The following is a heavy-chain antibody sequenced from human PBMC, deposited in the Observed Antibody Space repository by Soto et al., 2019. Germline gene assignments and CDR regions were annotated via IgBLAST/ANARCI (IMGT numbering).Heavy chain of an antibody. Sequence: PGGSLRLSCAASGFTFSSYAMSWVRQAPGKGLEWVSAISASGASTYYADSVKGRLTISRDNSKNTLYLQMNSLRAEDTAVYYCARDNFWSGSWFDPWGQGTLVTVSS. V-gene: IGHV3-23*01. CDR1: GFTFSSYA. J-gene: IGHJ5*02. CDR3: ARDNFWSGSWFDP. D-gene: IGHD3-3*01. CDR2: ISASGAST.